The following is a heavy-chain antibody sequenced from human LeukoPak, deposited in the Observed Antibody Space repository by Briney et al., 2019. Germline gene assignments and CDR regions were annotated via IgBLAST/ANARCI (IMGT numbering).Heavy chain of an antibody. J-gene: IGHJ4*02. D-gene: IGHD1-26*01. V-gene: IGHV3-48*04. Sequence: GGSLRLSCAASGFTFSSYSMNWVRQAPGKGLEWVSYISSSGSTIYYADSVKGRFTISRDNAKNSLYLQMNSLRAEDTAVYYCASSSGSYYGGFDYWGQGTLVTVSS. CDR2: ISSSGSTI. CDR3: ASSSGSYYGGFDY. CDR1: GFTFSSYS.